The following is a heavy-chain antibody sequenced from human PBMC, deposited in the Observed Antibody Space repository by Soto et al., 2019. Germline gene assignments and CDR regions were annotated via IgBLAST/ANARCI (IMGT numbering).Heavy chain of an antibody. Sequence: GGSLRLSCAASGFTFDDYAMHWVRQAPGKGLEWVSGISWNSGSIGYADSVKGRFTISRDNAKNSLYLQMNSLRAEDTALYYGAKGNSGYSSSWSGLYFDYWGQGTLVTASS. CDR3: AKGNSGYSSSWSGLYFDY. D-gene: IGHD6-13*01. V-gene: IGHV3-9*01. CDR1: GFTFDDYA. J-gene: IGHJ4*02. CDR2: ISWNSGSI.